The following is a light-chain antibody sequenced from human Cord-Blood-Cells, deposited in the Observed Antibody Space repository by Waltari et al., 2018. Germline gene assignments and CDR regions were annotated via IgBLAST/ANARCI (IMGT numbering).Light chain of an antibody. CDR1: SSTIGSNY. J-gene: IGLJ2*01. CDR2: RNN. V-gene: IGLV1-47*01. Sequence: QSVLTQPPSASGTPGQRVTISSSGSSSTIGSNYVYWYQQLPGTAPKLLIYRNNQRPSGVPDRFSGSKSGTSASLAISGLRSEDEADYYCAAWDDSLSGVVFGGGTKLTVL. CDR3: AAWDDSLSGVV.